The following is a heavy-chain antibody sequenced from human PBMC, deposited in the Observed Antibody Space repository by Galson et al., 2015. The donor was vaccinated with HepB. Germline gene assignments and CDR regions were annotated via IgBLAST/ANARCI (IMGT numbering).Heavy chain of an antibody. CDR1: GSTFTSYA. Sequence: SVTVSCKASGSTFTSYAMHWVRQAPGQRLEWMGWINAGNGNTKYSQKFQGRVTITRDTSASTAYMELSSLRSEDTAVYYCARGPNSIYGMDVWGQGTTVTVSS. J-gene: IGHJ6*02. CDR3: ARGPNSIYGMDV. D-gene: IGHD1-1*01. CDR2: INAGNGNT. V-gene: IGHV1-3*01.